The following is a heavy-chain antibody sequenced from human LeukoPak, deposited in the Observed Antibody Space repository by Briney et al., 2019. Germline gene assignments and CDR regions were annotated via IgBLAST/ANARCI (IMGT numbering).Heavy chain of an antibody. CDR2: ISYDGSNK. CDR3: ARASATIYFDY. J-gene: IGHJ4*02. Sequence: PGGSLRLSCAASGFTFSSYTMHWVRQAPGKGLEWVAVISYDGSNKYYADSVKGRFTISRDNSKNTLYLQMNSLRAEDTAVYYCARASATIYFDYWGQGILVTVSS. CDR1: GFTFSSYT. D-gene: IGHD3-3*01. V-gene: IGHV3-30-3*01.